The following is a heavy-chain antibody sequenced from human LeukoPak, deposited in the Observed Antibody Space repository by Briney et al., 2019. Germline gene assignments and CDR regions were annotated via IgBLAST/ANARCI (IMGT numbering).Heavy chain of an antibody. CDR1: GYTFTSYY. Sequence: GASVKVSCKASGYTFTSYYMHWVRQAPGQGLEWMGWINPNSGGTNYAQKFQGRVTMTRDTSISTAYMELSRLRSDDTAVYYCARVREPRYYYDSSGYLGYWGQGTLVTVSS. V-gene: IGHV1-2*02. CDR3: ARVREPRYYYDSSGYLGY. J-gene: IGHJ4*02. CDR2: INPNSGGT. D-gene: IGHD3-22*01.